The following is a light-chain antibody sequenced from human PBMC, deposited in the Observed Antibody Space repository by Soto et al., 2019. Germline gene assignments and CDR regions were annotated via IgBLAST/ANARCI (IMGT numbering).Light chain of an antibody. J-gene: IGKJ1*01. V-gene: IGKV2-30*02. CDR2: TVS. Sequence: EVVLTQSPLSLPVTVGQPASISCRSSQSLGHSDGATYLNWFHQRPGQSPRRLIYTVSVRDSGVPNRFSGSGSGTDFTPKISRMEAEDVGIFYCMQGTQWPWTFGQGTKVEI. CDR1: QSLGHSDGATY. CDR3: MQGTQWPWT.